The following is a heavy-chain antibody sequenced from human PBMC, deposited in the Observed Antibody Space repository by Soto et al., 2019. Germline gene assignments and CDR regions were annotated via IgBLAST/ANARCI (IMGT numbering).Heavy chain of an antibody. V-gene: IGHV3-30*03. CDR3: ATHDYSNNGHAFDI. CDR2: ISYDGSNK. J-gene: IGHJ3*02. CDR1: GFTFSSYG. D-gene: IGHD4-4*01. Sequence: GGSLRLSCAASGFTFSSYGMHWVRQAPGKGLEWVAVISYDGSNKYYADSVKGRFTISRDNSKNTLYLQMNSLRAEDTAVYYCATHDYSNNGHAFDIWGQGTMVTVSS.